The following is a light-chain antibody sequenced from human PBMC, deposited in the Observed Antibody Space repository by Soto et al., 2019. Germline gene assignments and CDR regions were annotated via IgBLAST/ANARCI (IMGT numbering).Light chain of an antibody. CDR1: QSDANAY. Sequence: TQSAGALSLSPRERATPSCQVVQSDANAYLAWFQQRPGQAPRRLIYGVRTRASGVPDRFSGSGSGSDFSLTISRVEAEDFAVYYCQQDGTWPWTFGQGTKVDIK. CDR2: GVR. V-gene: IGKV3-20*01. CDR3: QQDGTWPWT. J-gene: IGKJ1*01.